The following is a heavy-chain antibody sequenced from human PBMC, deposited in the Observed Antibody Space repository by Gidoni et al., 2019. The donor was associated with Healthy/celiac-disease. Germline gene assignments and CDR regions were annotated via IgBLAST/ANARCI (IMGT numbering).Heavy chain of an antibody. D-gene: IGHD2-15*01. J-gene: IGHJ4*02. CDR2: IYYSGST. CDR3: ARLGYCSGGSCYSGIYYFDY. Sequence: QLQLQESGPGLVKPSETLSLTCTVSGGSISSSSYYWGWIRQPPGKGLEWIGSIYYSGSTYYNPSLKSRVTISVDTSKNQFSLKLSSVTAADTAVYYCARLGYCSGGSCYSGIYYFDYWGQGTLVTVSS. CDR1: GGSISSSSYY. V-gene: IGHV4-39*01.